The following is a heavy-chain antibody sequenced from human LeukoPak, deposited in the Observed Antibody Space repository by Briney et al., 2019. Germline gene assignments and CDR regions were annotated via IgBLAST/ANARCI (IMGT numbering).Heavy chain of an antibody. CDR2: IYYSGST. CDR3: AREGGDSSGWYGGYYFDY. CDR1: GGSISSSAYY. V-gene: IGHV4-39*02. J-gene: IGHJ4*02. Sequence: SETLSLTCTVSGGSISSSAYYWGWIRQPPGKGLEWIGSIYYSGSTHYNPSLQSRLTISVDTSKNQFSLKLSSVTAADTAVYYCAREGGDSSGWYGGYYFDYWGQGTLVTVSS. D-gene: IGHD6-19*01.